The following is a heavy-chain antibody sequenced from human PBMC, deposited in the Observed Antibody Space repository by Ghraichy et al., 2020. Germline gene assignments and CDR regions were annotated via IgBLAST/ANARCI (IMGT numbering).Heavy chain of an antibody. CDR1: GFIFSSYS. D-gene: IGHD6-19*01. J-gene: IGHJ4*02. CDR2: ISSSSSYI. Sequence: GGSLRLSCAASGFIFSSYSMNWVRQAPGKGLEWVSSISSSSSYIYYADSVKGRFTISRDNAKNSLYLQMNSLRAEDTAVFYCARDVSAVAGLLDYWGQGTLVTVSS. CDR3: ARDVSAVAGLLDY. V-gene: IGHV3-21*01.